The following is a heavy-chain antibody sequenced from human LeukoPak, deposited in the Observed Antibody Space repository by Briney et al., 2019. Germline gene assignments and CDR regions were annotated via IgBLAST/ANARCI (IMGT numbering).Heavy chain of an antibody. V-gene: IGHV4-61*05. Sequence: SETLSLTCTVSGGSISSSSYYWGWIRHPPGKGLGWIGYIYYSGSANYNPSLKSRVTISVDTSKSQFSLKLSSVTAADTAVYHCARALRGYYMDVWGKGTTVTVSS. J-gene: IGHJ6*03. CDR3: ARALRGYYMDV. D-gene: IGHD3-10*01. CDR1: GGSISSSSYY. CDR2: IYYSGSA.